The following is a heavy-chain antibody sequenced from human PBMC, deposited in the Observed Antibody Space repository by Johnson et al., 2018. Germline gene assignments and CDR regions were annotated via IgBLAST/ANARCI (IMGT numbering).Heavy chain of an antibody. J-gene: IGHJ3*02. CDR3: ARYGTTNAFDI. Sequence: QVQLQQWGAGLLKPSETLSLTCAVYGGSFSGYYWSWIRQPPWKGLEWIGEINRSGSTNYKPSLKSRVTISVDTSNNQFSLKLTSVTAADTAVYYCARYGTTNAFDIWGQGTMVTVSS. CDR2: INRSGST. V-gene: IGHV4-34*01. CDR1: GGSFSGYY. D-gene: IGHD1-7*01.